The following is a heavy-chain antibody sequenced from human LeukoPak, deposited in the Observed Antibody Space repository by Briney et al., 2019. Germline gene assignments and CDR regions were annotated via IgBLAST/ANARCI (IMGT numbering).Heavy chain of an antibody. D-gene: IGHD4-11*01. V-gene: IGHV3-15*01. Sequence: GGSLRLSCEGPGFISNNAWMSWIRQAPGKGLEWVGRVRTTAEGETTDYAAPVRGRFTISRDDSKSTVYLQMNSLETEDTAIYYCTAGLGKTDDDSWGQGTLVTVSS. CDR2: VRTTAEGETT. CDR1: GFISNNAW. CDR3: TAGLGKTDDDS. J-gene: IGHJ4*02.